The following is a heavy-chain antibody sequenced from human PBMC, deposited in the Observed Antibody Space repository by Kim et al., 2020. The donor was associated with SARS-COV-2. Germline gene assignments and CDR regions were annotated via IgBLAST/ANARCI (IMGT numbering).Heavy chain of an antibody. V-gene: IGHV1-2*06. CDR2: INPNSGGT. Sequence: ASVKVSCKASGYTFSGYYMHWVREAPGQGLEWMGRINPNSGGTIYAQKFQGRVAMTRDTSISTAYMELSRLRSDDTAVYYCARDLLGVMITFGGAPGDYWGQGTLVTVSS. CDR1: GYTFSGYY. D-gene: IGHD3-16*01. J-gene: IGHJ4*02. CDR3: ARDLLGVMITFGGAPGDY.